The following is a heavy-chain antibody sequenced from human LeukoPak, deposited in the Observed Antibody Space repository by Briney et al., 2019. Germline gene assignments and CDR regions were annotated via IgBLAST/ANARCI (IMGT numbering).Heavy chain of an antibody. Sequence: SETLSLTCTVSGGYISSYYWSWIRQPPGKGLEWIGYIYTSGSTNYNPSLKSRVTISVDTSKNQFSLKLSSVTAADTAVYYCAGLNEDIVVVPAVNWFDPWGQGTLVTVSS. CDR3: AGLNEDIVVVPAVNWFDP. J-gene: IGHJ5*02. V-gene: IGHV4-4*09. D-gene: IGHD2-2*01. CDR1: GGYISSYY. CDR2: IYTSGST.